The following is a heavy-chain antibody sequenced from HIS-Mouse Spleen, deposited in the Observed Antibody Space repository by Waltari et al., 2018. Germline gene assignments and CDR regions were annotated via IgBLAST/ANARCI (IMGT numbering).Heavy chain of an antibody. CDR1: GGSISSSSYY. CDR2: IYYSGST. D-gene: IGHD2-21*02. Sequence: QLQLQESGPGLVKPSETLSLTCTVSGGSISSSSYYWGLIRQPPGKGLEWIGSIYYSGSTSYNPSLKSRVTISVDTSKNQFSLKLSSVTAADTAVYYCARKAYCGGDCYWYFDLWGRGTLVTVSS. CDR3: ARKAYCGGDCYWYFDL. J-gene: IGHJ2*01. V-gene: IGHV4-39*07.